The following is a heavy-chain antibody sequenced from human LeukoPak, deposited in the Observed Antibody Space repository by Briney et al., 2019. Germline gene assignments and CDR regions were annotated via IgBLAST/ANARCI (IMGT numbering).Heavy chain of an antibody. V-gene: IGHV4-61*02. CDR2: IYTSGST. CDR3: ARGYSGYDGYYFDY. CDR1: GGSIRSGSYS. D-gene: IGHD5-12*01. J-gene: IGHJ4*02. Sequence: PSETLSLTCTVSGGSIRSGSYSWSWIRQPAGKGLEWIGRIYTSGSTNHNPSLKSRVGISVDASKNQFSLKLRSVTAADTAVYYCARGYSGYDGYYFDYWGQGTLVTVSS.